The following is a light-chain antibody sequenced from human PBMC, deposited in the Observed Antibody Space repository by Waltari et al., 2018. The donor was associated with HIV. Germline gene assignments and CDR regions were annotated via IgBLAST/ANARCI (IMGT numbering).Light chain of an antibody. CDR3: CSYAGSDTLV. J-gene: IGLJ3*02. CDR2: EVK. Sequence: HSALTQPASVSGSPGQSITISCTGTSSHVVTSYLVPWYQQPPGKAPKLLIYEVKRRPSGLSDRFSGSKSGNTASLTVSGLQAEDEAIYYCCSYAGSDTLVYGGGTSLTIL. V-gene: IGLV2-23*02. CDR1: SSHVVTSYL.